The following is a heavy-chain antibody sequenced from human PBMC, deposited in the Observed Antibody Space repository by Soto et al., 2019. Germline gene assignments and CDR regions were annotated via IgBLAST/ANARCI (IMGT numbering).Heavy chain of an antibody. CDR2: IYYTGST. V-gene: IGHV4-59*01. J-gene: IGHJ4*02. CDR3: ARGYKKWLSPFDS. Sequence: AETLPLTCSVSRGTIRSFWWRWIRQPPGEGLEWIGYIYYTGSTNYNPSLKSRVTISVDTSKNQFSLKLSSVTAADTAVYYCARGYKKWLSPFDSWGQGSLVTVS. D-gene: IGHD2-2*02. CDR1: RGTIRSFW.